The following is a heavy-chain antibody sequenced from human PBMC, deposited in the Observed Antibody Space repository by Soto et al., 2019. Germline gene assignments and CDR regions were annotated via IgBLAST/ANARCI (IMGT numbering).Heavy chain of an antibody. CDR2: IRKKANNYMT. V-gene: IGHV3-72*01. J-gene: IGHJ4*02. D-gene: IGHD2-15*01. Sequence: GSLRLSCAASAFTISDHYVDWVRQAPGKGLEWVGRIRKKANNYMTEYAASVKGRFTISRDDSKNVLYLQMNSLKTEDTAVYYCAKDSYSCSGGYCYFDYWGQGTLVTVSS. CDR1: AFTISDHY. CDR3: AKDSYSCSGGYCYFDY.